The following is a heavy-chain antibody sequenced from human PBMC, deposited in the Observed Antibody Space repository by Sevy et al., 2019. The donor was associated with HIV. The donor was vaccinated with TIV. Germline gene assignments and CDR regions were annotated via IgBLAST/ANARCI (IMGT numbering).Heavy chain of an antibody. D-gene: IGHD2-15*01. Sequence: ASVNVSCKVSGYTLTKLSIHWVRQAPGKGLEWMGDFDPQYGETIYAQKFQGRLTMTEDTSPDTTFMELSSPTSEDTAVYYCTTVGLRYFSGSSSYQGDWFDPWGQGTLVTVSS. CDR2: FDPQYGET. V-gene: IGHV1-24*01. J-gene: IGHJ5*02. CDR1: GYTLTKLS. CDR3: TTVGLRYFSGSSSYQGDWFDP.